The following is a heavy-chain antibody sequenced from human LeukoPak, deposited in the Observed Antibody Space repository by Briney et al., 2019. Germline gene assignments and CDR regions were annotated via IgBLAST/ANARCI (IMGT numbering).Heavy chain of an antibody. V-gene: IGHV3-23*01. CDR2: ISISGGSA. D-gene: IGHD3-10*01. CDR1: GFTFSTYA. J-gene: IGHJ5*02. Sequence: GGSLRLSSAASGFTFSTYAMSWVRQAPGKGLEWVSGISISGGSAYYADSVKGRFTISRDNSKNTLYLQMNRLRAEDTAVYYCAKDRDLLFAHCWFDLWGQGILVTVSS. CDR3: AKDRDLLFAHCWFDL.